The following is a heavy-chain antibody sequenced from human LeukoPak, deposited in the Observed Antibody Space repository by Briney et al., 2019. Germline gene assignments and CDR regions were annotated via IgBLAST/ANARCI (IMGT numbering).Heavy chain of an antibody. V-gene: IGHV4-34*01. CDR2: INHSGST. CDR1: GGSFSGYY. CDR3: ARRGPPYIVVVPARRSTFDY. J-gene: IGHJ4*02. D-gene: IGHD2-2*01. Sequence: SETLSLTCAVYGGSFSGYYWSWIRQPPGKGLEWIGEINHSGSTNYNPSLKSRVTISVDTSKNQFSLKLSFVTAADTAVYYCARRGPPYIVVVPARRSTFDYWGQGTLVTVSS.